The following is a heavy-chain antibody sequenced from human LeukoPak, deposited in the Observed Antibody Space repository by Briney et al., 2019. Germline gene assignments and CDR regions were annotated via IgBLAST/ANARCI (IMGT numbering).Heavy chain of an antibody. D-gene: IGHD2-2*01. J-gene: IGHJ6*03. Sequence: GGSLRLSCAASGFTFSNAWMSWVRQAPGKGLEWVGRIKSKTDGGTTDYAAPVKGRFTISRDDSKNTLYLQMNSLKTEDTAVYYCTTDTDFVVVPDYYYMDVWGKGTTVTVSS. CDR1: GFTFSNAW. CDR2: IKSKTDGGTT. V-gene: IGHV3-15*01. CDR3: TTDTDFVVVPDYYYMDV.